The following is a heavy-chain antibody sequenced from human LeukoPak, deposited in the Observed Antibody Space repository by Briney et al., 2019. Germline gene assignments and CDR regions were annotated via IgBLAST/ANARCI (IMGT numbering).Heavy chain of an antibody. Sequence: ASVKVSCKASGYTFTSYGISWVRQAPGQGREWMGWISAYNGNTNYAQKLQGRVTMTTDTSTSTAYMELRSLRSDDTAVYYCARDGGMVRGVIITSFDYWGQGTLVTVSS. V-gene: IGHV1-18*04. CDR1: GYTFTSYG. J-gene: IGHJ4*02. CDR2: ISAYNGNT. CDR3: ARDGGMVRGVIITSFDY. D-gene: IGHD3-10*01.